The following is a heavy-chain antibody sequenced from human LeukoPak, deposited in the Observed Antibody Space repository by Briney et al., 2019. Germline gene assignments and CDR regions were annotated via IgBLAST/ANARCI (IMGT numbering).Heavy chain of an antibody. CDR3: ARYPIGSSHFDY. Sequence: GESLKISCKGSGYSFTTYWIGWVRQMPGKGLEWIGNIYPGDSTTRYGPSFQGQVTISADKSISTAYLQWGGLKASDTAMYYCARYPIGSSHFDYWGQGTSVTVSS. D-gene: IGHD2-8*01. CDR2: IYPGDSTT. CDR1: GYSFTTYW. V-gene: IGHV5-51*01. J-gene: IGHJ4*02.